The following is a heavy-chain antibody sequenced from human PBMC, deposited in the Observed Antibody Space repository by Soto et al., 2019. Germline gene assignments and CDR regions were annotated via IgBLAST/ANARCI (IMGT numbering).Heavy chain of an antibody. Sequence: SETRSLTCXVSGGSISSYYWSWIRQPPGKGLGWIGYMYYMGSTNYNPSLKSRGTISVDTSKNQFSLKLSSVTAADTAVYYCARGPSTRDLYCSGGSCMFNPVATFEPWGQGTLVTVSS. CDR1: GGSISSYY. V-gene: IGHV4-59*12. D-gene: IGHD2-15*01. J-gene: IGHJ5*02. CDR3: ARGPSTRDLYCSGGSCMFNPVATFEP. CDR2: MYYMGST.